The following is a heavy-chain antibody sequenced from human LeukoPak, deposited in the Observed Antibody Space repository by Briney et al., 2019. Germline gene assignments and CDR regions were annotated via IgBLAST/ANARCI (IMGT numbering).Heavy chain of an antibody. CDR1: GFTFSSYE. Sequence: GGSLRLSCAASGFTFSSYEMNWVRQAPGKGLEWVSAISGSGGSTYYADSVKGRFTISRDNSKNTLYLQMNSLRAEDTAVYYCAKVTSYCSSTSCYFSYWGQGTLVTVSS. D-gene: IGHD2-2*01. CDR3: AKVTSYCSSTSCYFSY. CDR2: ISGSGGST. V-gene: IGHV3-23*01. J-gene: IGHJ4*02.